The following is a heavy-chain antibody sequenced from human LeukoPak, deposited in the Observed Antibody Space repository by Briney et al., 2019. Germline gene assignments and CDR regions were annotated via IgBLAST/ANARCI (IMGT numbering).Heavy chain of an antibody. CDR2: ISSTSSYI. CDR1: GFTFSSYA. D-gene: IGHD3-10*01. CDR3: ATTAGDYGSGSYYNSHFDY. Sequence: GGTLRLSCAASGFTFSSYAMSWVRQAPGKGLEWVSSISSTSSYIYYADSVKGRFTISRDNAKNSLYLQMNSLRAEDTAVYYCATTAGDYGSGSYYNSHFDYWGQGTLVTVSS. J-gene: IGHJ4*02. V-gene: IGHV3-21*04.